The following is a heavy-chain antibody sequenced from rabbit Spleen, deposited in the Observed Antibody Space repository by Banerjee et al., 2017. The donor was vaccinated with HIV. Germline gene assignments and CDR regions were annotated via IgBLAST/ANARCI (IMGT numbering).Heavy chain of an antibody. Sequence: QSLEESGGDLVKPGASLTLTCRASGFSFNSGYDMCWVRQAPGKGLEWIASIYPGNGVTYYANWAKGRFTISKTSSTTVDLQMTSLTAADTATYFCARDADTGGYSSYHFNLWGPGTLVTVS. CDR2: IYPGNGVT. D-gene: IGHD1-1*01. CDR1: GFSFNSGYD. V-gene: IGHV1S40*01. J-gene: IGHJ4*01. CDR3: ARDADTGGYSSYHFNL.